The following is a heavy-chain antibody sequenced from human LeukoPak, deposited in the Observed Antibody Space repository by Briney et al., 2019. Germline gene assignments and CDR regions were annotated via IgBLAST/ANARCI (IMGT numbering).Heavy chain of an antibody. V-gene: IGHV3-48*02. CDR3: ARGHNDAFDI. Sequence: GGSLRLSCAASGFTFSSYSMNWVRQAPGKGLEWVSYISSSTSTIYYADSVKGRFTITRDNAKNSLCLQMNSLRDEDTAVYYCARGHNDAFDIWGQGTMVTVSS. J-gene: IGHJ3*02. CDR2: ISSSTSTI. CDR1: GFTFSSYS.